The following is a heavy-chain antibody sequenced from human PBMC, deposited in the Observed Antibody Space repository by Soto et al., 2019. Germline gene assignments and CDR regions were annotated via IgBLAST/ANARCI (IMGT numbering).Heavy chain of an antibody. CDR3: ARGTRVGGFGELQY. Sequence: EVQLVESGGGLVQPGGYLRLSCAASGFTFSTYWMHWVRQAPGKGLAWVSRIINDGSNTNYADSVKGRFTISRDNAKNTLYLQMNSLRAEDTAVYYCARGTRVGGFGELQYWGQGALVTVSS. V-gene: IGHV3-74*01. D-gene: IGHD3-10*01. CDR1: GFTFSTYW. J-gene: IGHJ4*02. CDR2: IINDGSNT.